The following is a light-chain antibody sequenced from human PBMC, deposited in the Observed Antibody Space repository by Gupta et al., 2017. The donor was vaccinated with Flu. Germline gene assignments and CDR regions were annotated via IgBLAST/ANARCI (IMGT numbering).Light chain of an antibody. J-gene: IGLJ1*01. V-gene: IGLV1-51*01. CDR2: GNN. CDR3: EAWDTSMKAYV. Sequence: TTTFTCTNYNLGNKYVCWYQQSPGTSPVLLIYGNNQRPSGILDRFSGSTSGTSATLTITGLQTEDEADYYCEAWDTSMKAYVFGGGTRLTVL. CDR1: NYNLGNKY.